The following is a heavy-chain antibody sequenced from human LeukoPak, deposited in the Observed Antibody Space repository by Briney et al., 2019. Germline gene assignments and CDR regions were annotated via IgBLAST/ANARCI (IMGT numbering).Heavy chain of an antibody. D-gene: IGHD1-26*01. Sequence: SVKVSCKASGGTFSSYAISWVRQAPGQGLEWLGGIIPIFGTANYAQKFRGRVTITADESTSTAYMELSSLRSEDTAVYYCARERGSGSPFVMAYWGQGTLVTVSS. J-gene: IGHJ4*02. CDR2: IIPIFGTA. CDR3: ARERGSGSPFVMAY. CDR1: GGTFSSYA. V-gene: IGHV1-69*13.